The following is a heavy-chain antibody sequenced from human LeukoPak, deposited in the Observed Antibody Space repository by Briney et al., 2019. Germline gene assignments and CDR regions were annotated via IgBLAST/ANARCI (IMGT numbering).Heavy chain of an antibody. CDR2: INSDGSST. D-gene: IGHD6-6*01. V-gene: IGHV3-74*01. Sequence: GGSLRLSCAASGFTFSSYWMHWVRQAPGKGLVWASRINSDGSSTSYADSVKGRFTISRDNAKNTLYLQMNSLRAEDTAVYYCARSAPLSSSSDYYYYYGMDVWGQGTTVTVSS. CDR1: GFTFSSYW. CDR3: ARSAPLSSSSDYYYYYGMDV. J-gene: IGHJ6*02.